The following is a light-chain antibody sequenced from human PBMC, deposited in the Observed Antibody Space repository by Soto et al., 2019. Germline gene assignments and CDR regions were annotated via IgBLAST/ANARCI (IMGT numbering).Light chain of an antibody. CDR1: QSVSIK. CDR2: DTS. CDR3: QQYGTSPLT. Sequence: PGERATLSCRASQSVSIKLAWYQQKPGQAPRLLIYDTSTRATGIPDRFSGSGSGTDFTLTISRLEPEDFAVYHCQQYGTSPLTFGQGTRLEI. J-gene: IGKJ5*01. V-gene: IGKV3-20*01.